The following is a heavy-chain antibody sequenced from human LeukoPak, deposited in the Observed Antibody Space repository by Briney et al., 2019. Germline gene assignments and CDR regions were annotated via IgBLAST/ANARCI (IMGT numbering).Heavy chain of an antibody. CDR2: ISGSGGST. Sequence: SGGSLRLSCAASGFTFSSYAMSWVRQDPGKGLEWVSGISGSGGSTYYADSVKGRFTISRDNSKSTLYLQMNSLRAEDTAVYYWAKAHDGSGYWGWFYFDYWGKGTLSPSPQ. D-gene: IGHD3-22*01. CDR1: GFTFSSYA. CDR3: AKAHDGSGYWGWFYFDY. V-gene: IGHV3-23*01. J-gene: IGHJ4*02.